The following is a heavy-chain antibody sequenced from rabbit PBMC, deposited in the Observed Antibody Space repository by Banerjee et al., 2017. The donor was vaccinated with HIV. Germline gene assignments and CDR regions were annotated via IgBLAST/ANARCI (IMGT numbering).Heavy chain of an antibody. CDR2: IYTGSGST. CDR3: ARGNTNYAGYADTGFAL. V-gene: IGHV1S40*01. D-gene: IGHD7-1*01. J-gene: IGHJ4*01. CDR1: GFSFSSSYY. Sequence: QSLEESGGDLVKPGASLTLTCTASGFSFSSSYYMCWVRQAPGKGLEWIGCIYTGSGSTYYASWAKGRFTISKTSSTTVTLQMASLTAADTATYFCARGNTNYAGYADTGFALWGQGTLVTVS.